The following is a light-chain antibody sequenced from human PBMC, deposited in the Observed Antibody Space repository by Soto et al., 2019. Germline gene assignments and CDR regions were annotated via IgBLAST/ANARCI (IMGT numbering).Light chain of an antibody. CDR2: GAS. J-gene: IGKJ2*01. Sequence: EIVLTQSPGTLSLFPGVRATLFCRASQSVSSSYLAWYRKKPGQAPRLLIYGASSRATGIPDRFSGSGCGTDITLTISRREPEDFAVYYCQQYGFSTRYTFGQGTKLEIK. V-gene: IGKV3-20*01. CDR3: QQYGFSTRYT. CDR1: QSVSSSY.